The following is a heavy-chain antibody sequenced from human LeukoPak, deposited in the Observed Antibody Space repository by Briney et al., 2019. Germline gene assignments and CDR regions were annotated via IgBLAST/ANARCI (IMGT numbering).Heavy chain of an antibody. Sequence: GGSLRLSCAVSGFTFRDAAMTWVRQAPGKGLEWVSLISSSGNNAYYADSVKGWFTISRDNSKNTLSLQMNSLRVEDTAIYYCAKDIQLSTWGLGTMVTVSS. D-gene: IGHD5-24*01. CDR1: GFTFRDAA. J-gene: IGHJ3*01. V-gene: IGHV3-23*01. CDR2: ISSSGNNA. CDR3: AKDIQLST.